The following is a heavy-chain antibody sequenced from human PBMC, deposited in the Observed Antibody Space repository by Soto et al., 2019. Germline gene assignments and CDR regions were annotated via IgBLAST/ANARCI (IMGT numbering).Heavy chain of an antibody. CDR1: GGSISSGTYY. CDR2: VHYSGSS. D-gene: IGHD3-9*01. V-gene: IGHV4-39*01. CDR3: AGQNYDILAGSVDWFDT. J-gene: IGHJ5*02. Sequence: PSETLSLTCTVSGGSISSGTYYWGWIRQPPGKGLEWIGSVHYSGSSYDNLSLKSRVTISVDTSKNQFSLRLRFVTAADTAVYYCAGQNYDILAGSVDWFDTWGQGTLVTVSS.